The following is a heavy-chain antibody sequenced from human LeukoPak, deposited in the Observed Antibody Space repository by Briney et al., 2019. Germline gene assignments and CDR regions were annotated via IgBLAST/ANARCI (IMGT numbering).Heavy chain of an antibody. V-gene: IGHV3-30*18. J-gene: IGHJ6*04. Sequence: GMSLRLSCGASGFPFSSYGMHWVRQAPGKGLEWVAAISNDGKNKFYADSVKGRFTISRDNAKNSLYLQMNSLRAEDTAVYYCAELGITMIGGVWGKGTAVTISS. CDR1: GFPFSSYG. CDR3: AELGITMIGGV. CDR2: ISNDGKNK. D-gene: IGHD3-10*02.